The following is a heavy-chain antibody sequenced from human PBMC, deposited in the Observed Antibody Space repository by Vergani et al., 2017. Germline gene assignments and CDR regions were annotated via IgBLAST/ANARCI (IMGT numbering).Heavy chain of an antibody. CDR3: AREYSSTSGRAFDF. Sequence: VQLVESGGGVVQPGGSLRLSCVVSGFALNRHAMYWVRQAPGKGLEWVSFVSTGTKSQSYAESVKGRFTISRDSAKNSLYLQMDSLRAEDTAVYYCAREYSSTSGRAFDFWGQGTKVTVSS. CDR2: VSTGTKSQ. J-gene: IGHJ3*01. V-gene: IGHV3-48*01. D-gene: IGHD2-2*01. CDR1: GFALNRHA.